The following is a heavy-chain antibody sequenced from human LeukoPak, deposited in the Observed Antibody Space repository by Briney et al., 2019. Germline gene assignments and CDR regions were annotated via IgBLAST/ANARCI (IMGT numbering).Heavy chain of an antibody. Sequence: PGGSLRLSCAASGFTFSSYAMSWVRQAPGKGLEWVSAISGSGGSTYYADSVKGRFTISRDNSKNTLYLQMNSLRAEDTAVYYCAKALNTYSNYRYAFDYWGQGTLVTVSS. V-gene: IGHV3-23*01. J-gene: IGHJ4*02. D-gene: IGHD4-11*01. CDR1: GFTFSSYA. CDR3: AKALNTYSNYRYAFDY. CDR2: ISGSGGST.